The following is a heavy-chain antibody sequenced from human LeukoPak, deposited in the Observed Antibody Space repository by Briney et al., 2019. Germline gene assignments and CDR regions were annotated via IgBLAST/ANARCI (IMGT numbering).Heavy chain of an antibody. CDR3: ARVRGYCSGGSCYFDY. Sequence: SETLSLTCAVYGGSFSGYYWTWIRQPPGKGLEWIGEIYHSGSTNYNPSLKSRVTISVDKSKNQFSLKLSSVTAADTAVYYCARVRGYCSGGSCYFDYWGQGTLVTVSS. J-gene: IGHJ4*02. CDR1: GGSFSGYY. D-gene: IGHD2-15*01. CDR2: IYHSGST. V-gene: IGHV4-34*01.